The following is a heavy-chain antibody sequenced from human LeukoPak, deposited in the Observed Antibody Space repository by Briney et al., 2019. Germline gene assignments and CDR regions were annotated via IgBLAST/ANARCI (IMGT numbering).Heavy chain of an antibody. D-gene: IGHD6-6*01. CDR1: GGSISSYY. CDR2: IYYSGST. J-gene: IGHJ4*02. CDR3: ARGQLVSRAMDY. V-gene: IGHV4-59*01. Sequence: SETLSLTCTVSGGSISSYYWSWIRQPPGKGLEWIGYIYYSGSTNYNPSLKSRVTISVDTSKNQSSLKLSSVTAADTAVYYCARGQLVSRAMDYWGQGTLVTVSS.